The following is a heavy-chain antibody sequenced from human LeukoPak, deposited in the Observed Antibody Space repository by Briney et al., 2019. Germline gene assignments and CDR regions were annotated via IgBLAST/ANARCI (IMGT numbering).Heavy chain of an antibody. J-gene: IGHJ6*03. CDR2: ISSSSSYI. CDR1: GLTLSSYS. D-gene: IGHD5-12*01. V-gene: IGHV3-21*01. Sequence: GGSLRLSCAPSGLTLSSYSMNWVRHAPGKGLEWVSSISSSSSYIYYADSVKGQFTISRDNAKNSLYLQMNSLRAADTAVYYCARRGGYDFYFYYYYYMDVWGKGTTVTVSS. CDR3: ARRGGYDFYFYYYYYMDV.